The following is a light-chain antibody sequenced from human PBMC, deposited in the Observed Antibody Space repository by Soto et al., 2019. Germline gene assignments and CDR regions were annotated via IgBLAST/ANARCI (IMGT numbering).Light chain of an antibody. Sequence: DIQMTQSPSTLSASVGDRVTITCRASQSISTWLAWYQQKPGKAPKLLIYKASSLEGGVPSRFSGSGSGTEFNITISSLQPDDFATYYCQQSYSTPLTFGGGTKVEIK. CDR3: QQSYSTPLT. CDR2: KAS. J-gene: IGKJ4*01. CDR1: QSISTW. V-gene: IGKV1-5*03.